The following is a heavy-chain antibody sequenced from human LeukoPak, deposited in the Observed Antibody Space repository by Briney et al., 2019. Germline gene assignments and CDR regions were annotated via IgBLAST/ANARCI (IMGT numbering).Heavy chain of an antibody. CDR3: ARINDYGFDY. J-gene: IGHJ4*02. D-gene: IGHD4-17*01. CDR1: GGSISSSSYF. Sequence: SETLSLTWTVSGGSISSSSYFWGWIRQPPGKGLEWIGSIYYGGSTYYNPSLKSRVTISVDTSKNQFSLKLSSVTAADTAVYSCARINDYGFDYWGQGTLVTVSS. V-gene: IGHV4-39*01. CDR2: IYYGGST.